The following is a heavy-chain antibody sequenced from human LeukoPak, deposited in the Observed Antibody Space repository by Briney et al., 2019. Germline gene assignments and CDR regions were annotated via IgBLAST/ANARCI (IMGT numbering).Heavy chain of an antibody. CDR2: INPNSGGT. CDR3: ARGAHYYDSSGYYLDWFDP. D-gene: IGHD3-22*01. Sequence: ASVKVSCKASGYTFTGYYMHWVRQAPGQGLEWMGWINPNSGGTNYAQKFQGRVTMTRDTSISTAYMELSRLRSDDTAVYYCARGAHYYDSSGYYLDWFDPWGQGTLVTVSS. V-gene: IGHV1-2*02. CDR1: GYTFTGYY. J-gene: IGHJ5*02.